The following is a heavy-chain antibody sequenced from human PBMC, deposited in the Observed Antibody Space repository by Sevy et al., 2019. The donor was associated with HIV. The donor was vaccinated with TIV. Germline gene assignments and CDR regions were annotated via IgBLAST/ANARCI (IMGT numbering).Heavy chain of an antibody. D-gene: IGHD4-17*01. V-gene: IGHV4-4*07. Sequence: SETLSLTCTVSGGSISSYYWSWIRQPAGKGLEWIGRIYTSGSTNYNPSLKSRVTMSVDTSKNQFSLKLSSVTAADTAVYYCARHDDYGDYHDAFDIWGQVTMVTVSS. CDR3: ARHDDYGDYHDAFDI. J-gene: IGHJ3*02. CDR1: GGSISSYY. CDR2: IYTSGST.